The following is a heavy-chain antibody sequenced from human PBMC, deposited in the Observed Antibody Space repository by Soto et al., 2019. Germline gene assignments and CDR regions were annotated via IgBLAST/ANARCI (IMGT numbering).Heavy chain of an antibody. V-gene: IGHV1-46*01. CDR2: INPSGGST. CDR3: AREDDILYYFDY. CDR1: GYTFTSYA. D-gene: IGHD3-9*01. Sequence: ASVKVSCKASGYTFTSYAMHWVRQAPGQGLEWMGIINPSGGSTSYTQKFQGRVTMTKDTSTSTVYMELSSLRSEDTAVYYCAREDDILYYFDYWGQGTLVTVSS. J-gene: IGHJ4*02.